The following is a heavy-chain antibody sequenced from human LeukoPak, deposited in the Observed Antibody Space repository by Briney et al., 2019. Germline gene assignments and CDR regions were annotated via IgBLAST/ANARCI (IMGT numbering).Heavy chain of an antibody. CDR2: ITGSGGGT. J-gene: IGHJ4*02. V-gene: IGHV3-23*01. CDR1: GLTFSSYA. D-gene: IGHD5-18*01. Sequence: GGSLRLSCVASGLTFSSYAMSWVRQAPGKGLEWVSVITGSGGGTYYADSVKGRFTISRDNSKNTLYLQMNSLRAEDTAVYYCAKVGKWIQLRFDYWGQGSLVTVSS. CDR3: AKVGKWIQLRFDY.